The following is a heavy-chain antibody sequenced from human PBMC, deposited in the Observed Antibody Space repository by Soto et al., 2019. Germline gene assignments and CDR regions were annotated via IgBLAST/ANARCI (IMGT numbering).Heavy chain of an antibody. D-gene: IGHD3-22*01. CDR3: AKERHDSSGYYLDY. CDR1: GFTFSSYG. CDR2: ISYDGSNK. J-gene: IGHJ4*02. V-gene: IGHV3-30*18. Sequence: GGSLRLSCAASGFTFSSYGMHWVRQAPGKGLEWVAVISYDGSNKYYADSVKGRFTISRDNSKNTLYLQMNSLRAEDTAVYYCAKERHDSSGYYLDYWGQGTLVTVSS.